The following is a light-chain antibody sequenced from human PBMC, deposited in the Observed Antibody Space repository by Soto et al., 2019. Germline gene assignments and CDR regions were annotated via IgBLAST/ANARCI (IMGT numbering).Light chain of an antibody. CDR1: QSVDTSY. CDR3: QQYVSSRWT. Sequence: IVLTQSPGTLSLSPGERATLSCRASQSVDTSYLAWYQQKAGQAPRLLIYGVSNRATGIPDRFSGSGSGTDFSLTITRLEPEDFAVYYCQQYVSSRWTFGQGTKVNIK. J-gene: IGKJ1*01. V-gene: IGKV3-20*01. CDR2: GVS.